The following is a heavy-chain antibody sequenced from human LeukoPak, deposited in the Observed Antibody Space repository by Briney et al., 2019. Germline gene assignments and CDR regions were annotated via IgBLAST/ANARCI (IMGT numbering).Heavy chain of an antibody. J-gene: IGHJ4*02. CDR1: GFTFSSYE. CDR3: ARDNYYDSSGYFDY. Sequence: PGGSLRLSCAASGFTFSSYEMNWVRQAPGKGLERVSYISSSGSTIYYADSVKGRFTISRDNAKNSLYLQMNSLRAEDTAVYYCARDNYYDSSGYFDYWGQGTLVTVSS. V-gene: IGHV3-48*03. D-gene: IGHD3-22*01. CDR2: ISSSGSTI.